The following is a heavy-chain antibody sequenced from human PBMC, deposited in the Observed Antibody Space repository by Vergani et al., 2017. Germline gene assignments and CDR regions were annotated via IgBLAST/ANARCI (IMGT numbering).Heavy chain of an antibody. J-gene: IGHJ4*02. CDR1: GGSISSGVYY. Sequence: QLQLQESGPGLVKPSETLSLTCNVSGGSISSGVYYWNWIRQHPGKGLEWIGYIYSTGSTHHNPSLRRRINMSVDTSKNQFSLKLNSVTAADTAMYYCARMGGYDEGDAFRIGYFDSWGPGILVTVSS. CDR3: ARMGGYDEGDAFRIGYFDS. CDR2: IYSTGST. V-gene: IGHV4-31*03. D-gene: IGHD3-22*01.